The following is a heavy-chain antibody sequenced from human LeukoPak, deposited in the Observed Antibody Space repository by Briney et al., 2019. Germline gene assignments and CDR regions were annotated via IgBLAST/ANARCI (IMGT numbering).Heavy chain of an antibody. D-gene: IGHD5-24*01. V-gene: IGHV3-21*06. CDR2: VSGTSEYI. CDR1: GFSFSTYS. CDR3: TRVGYIDEGIDY. Sequence: PGGSLRLSCAASGFSFSTYSMIWVRQAPGKGLEWVSSVSGTSEYIYYADSVRGRFTISRDNAKNTVYLQMNSLRAEDTAIYYCTRVGYIDEGIDYWGQGTLVTVSS. J-gene: IGHJ4*02.